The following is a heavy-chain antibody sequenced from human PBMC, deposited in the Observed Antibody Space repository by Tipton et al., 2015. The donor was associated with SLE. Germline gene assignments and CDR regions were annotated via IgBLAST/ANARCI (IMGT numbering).Heavy chain of an antibody. D-gene: IGHD3-16*01. V-gene: IGHV3-30*02. CDR2: IRADGSNK. CDR1: GFTYSGYA. CDR3: AGGTGAYFDH. Sequence: KPSCAASGFTYSGYAMHWVRQAPGKGLEWVAFIRADGSNKDYADSVKGRFTISRDNSKNTLYLQMNRLRVEDTAVYYCAGGTGAYFDHWGQGTLVTVSS. J-gene: IGHJ4*02.